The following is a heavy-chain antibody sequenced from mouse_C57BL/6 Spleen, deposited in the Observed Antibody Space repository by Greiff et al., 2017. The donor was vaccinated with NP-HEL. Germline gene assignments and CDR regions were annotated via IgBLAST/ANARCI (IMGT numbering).Heavy chain of an antibody. CDR2: IRSKSNNYAT. CDR3: VRQGLLDAMDY. CDR1: GFSFNTYA. D-gene: IGHD2-3*01. J-gene: IGHJ4*01. Sequence: EVKLLESGGGLVQPKGSLKLSCAASGFSFNTYAMNWVRQAPGKGLEWVARIRSKSNNYATYYADSVKDRFTISRDDSESMLYLQMNNLKTEDTAMYYCVRQGLLDAMDYWGQGTSVTVSS. V-gene: IGHV10-1*01.